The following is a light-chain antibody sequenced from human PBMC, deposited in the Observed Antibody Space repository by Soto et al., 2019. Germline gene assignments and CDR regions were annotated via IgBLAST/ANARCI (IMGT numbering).Light chain of an antibody. V-gene: IGLV3-21*02. CDR1: DIATQS. CDR2: NTR. CDR3: QVWNTPGGGV. J-gene: IGLJ3*02. Sequence: SYELTQSPSVSVAPGQTATISCGADDIATQSVHWYQKRPGQAPVLVISNTRDRPSGVPERFSGSNSGSAATLTISRVEAGDEADYFCQVWNTPGGGVFGGGTQLTVL.